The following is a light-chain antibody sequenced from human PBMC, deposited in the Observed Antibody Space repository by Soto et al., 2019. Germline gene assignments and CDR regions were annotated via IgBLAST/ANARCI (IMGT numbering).Light chain of an antibody. J-gene: IGKJ1*01. Sequence: EIVLTQSPATLSLSPGERATLSCWASQSVNRYLVWYQQKPGQAPRLLMYDASKRATGIPARFSGSGSGTEFTLTISSLQPDDFATYYCQQYNSYSWTFGQGTKVDNK. V-gene: IGKV3-11*01. CDR1: QSVNRY. CDR2: DAS. CDR3: QQYNSYSWT.